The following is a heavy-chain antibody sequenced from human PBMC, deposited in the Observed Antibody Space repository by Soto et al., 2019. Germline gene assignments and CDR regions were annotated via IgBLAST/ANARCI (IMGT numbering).Heavy chain of an antibody. Sequence: SSVKVSCQASGYTFTRYDINWVRQATGKGVEWMEWMNPHSGNTRYAQQFQGSVTMTRNTSISTAYMELSSLRSEDTAVYYCAIDSSGYYSDAFDLWG. J-gene: IGHJ3*01. CDR1: GYTFTRYD. CDR2: MNPHSGNT. CDR3: AIDSSGYYSDAFDL. D-gene: IGHD3-22*01. V-gene: IGHV1-8*01.